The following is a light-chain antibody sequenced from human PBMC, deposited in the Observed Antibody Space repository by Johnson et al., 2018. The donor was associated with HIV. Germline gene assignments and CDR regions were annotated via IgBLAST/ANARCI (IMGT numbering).Light chain of an antibody. Sequence: QSVLTQPPSVSAAPGQKVTISCSGSSSNIGNNYVSWYQQLPGTAPKLLIYENNKRPSGIPDRFSGSSSVTSATLGITGLQTGDEADYYCGTWDSRLSAYVFGSGTKVTDL. V-gene: IGLV1-51*02. CDR3: GTWDSRLSAYV. J-gene: IGLJ1*01. CDR1: SSNIGNNY. CDR2: ENN.